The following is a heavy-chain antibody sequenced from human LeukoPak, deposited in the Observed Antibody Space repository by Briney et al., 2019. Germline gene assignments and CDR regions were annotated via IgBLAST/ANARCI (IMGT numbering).Heavy chain of an antibody. CDR1: GYTFTGYY. CDR3: ARSTIFGAWYFDY. Sequence: GASVKVSCKASGYTFTGYYINWVRQAPGQGLEWMGWINSNSGGTKYAQNFQGRVTMTRDTSINTAYMELTRLRTDDTAVYYCARSTIFGAWYFDYWGQGTLVIVSS. D-gene: IGHD3-3*01. CDR2: INSNSGGT. V-gene: IGHV1-2*02. J-gene: IGHJ4*02.